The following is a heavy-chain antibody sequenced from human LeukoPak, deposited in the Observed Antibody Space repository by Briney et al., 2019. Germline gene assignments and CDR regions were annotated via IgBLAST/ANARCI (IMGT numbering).Heavy chain of an antibody. CDR1: GFTFSDHY. Sequence: PGGSLRLSCAASGFTFSDHYMDWVRQAPGKGLEWVCRTRNKANSYTTEYAASVKGRFTISRDDSKNSLYLQMNSLKTEDTAVYYCARGSMVRGVDYWGQGTLVTVSS. J-gene: IGHJ4*02. D-gene: IGHD3-10*01. V-gene: IGHV3-72*01. CDR2: TRNKANSYTT. CDR3: ARGSMVRGVDY.